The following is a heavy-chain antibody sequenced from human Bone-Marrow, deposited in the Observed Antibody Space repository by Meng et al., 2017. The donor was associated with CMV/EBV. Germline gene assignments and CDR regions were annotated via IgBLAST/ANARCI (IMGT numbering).Heavy chain of an antibody. CDR2: INPNSGGT. Sequence: ASVKVSCKASGYTFTGYYMHWVRQAPGQGLEWMGWINPNSGGTNYAQKFQGRVTMTRGTSISTAYMELSRLRSDDTAVYYCARDFTDIVVVPAAMGWFDPWGQGTLVTVSS. V-gene: IGHV1-2*02. J-gene: IGHJ5*02. CDR1: GYTFTGYY. D-gene: IGHD2-2*01. CDR3: ARDFTDIVVVPAAMGWFDP.